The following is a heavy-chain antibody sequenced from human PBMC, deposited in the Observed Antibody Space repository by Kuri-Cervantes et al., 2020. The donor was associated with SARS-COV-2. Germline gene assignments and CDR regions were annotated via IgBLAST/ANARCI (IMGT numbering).Heavy chain of an antibody. V-gene: IGHV3-7*01. CDR2: IKQDGSEK. Sequence: GESLKISCAASGFTFSSYWMSWGRQAPGKGLEWVANIKQDGSEKYYGDSVKGRFTISRDNAKNTLYLQMNRLRAEDTAVYYCGSLYGTSWHDYWGQGTLVTVSS. CDR1: GFTFSSYW. CDR3: GSLYGTSWHDY. J-gene: IGHJ4*02. D-gene: IGHD2-2*01.